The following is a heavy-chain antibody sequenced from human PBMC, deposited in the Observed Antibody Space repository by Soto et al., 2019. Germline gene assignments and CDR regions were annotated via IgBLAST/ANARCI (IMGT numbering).Heavy chain of an antibody. V-gene: IGHV1-69*13. CDR1: GGTFSSYA. CDR3: ASPTYYYDSSGYSRFPYDY. D-gene: IGHD3-22*01. Sequence: ASVKVSCKASGGTFSSYAISWVRQAPGQGLEWMGGIIPIFGTANYAQKFQGRVTITADESTSTAYMELSSLRSEDTAVYYCASPTYYYDSSGYSRFPYDYWGQGTLVTVSS. J-gene: IGHJ4*02. CDR2: IIPIFGTA.